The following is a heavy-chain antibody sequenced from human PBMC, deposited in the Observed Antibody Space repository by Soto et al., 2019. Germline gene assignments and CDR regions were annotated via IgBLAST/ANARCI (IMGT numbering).Heavy chain of an antibody. CDR3: ARGVLRYYHYGMDV. CDR1: GDSVSSYY. CDR2: IYISGNT. V-gene: IGHV4-59*02. J-gene: IGHJ6*02. Sequence: QVQLQESGPGLVKPSETLSLSCTVSGDSVSSYYWSWIRQLPGRGLEWIGYIYISGNTNYNHSLKSRGTISRDTSKNQFSLNLKSVTAADTAVYYCARGVLRYYHYGMDVWGQGTTVTVSS.